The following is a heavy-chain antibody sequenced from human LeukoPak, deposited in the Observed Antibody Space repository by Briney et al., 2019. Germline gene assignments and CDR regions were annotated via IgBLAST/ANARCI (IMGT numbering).Heavy chain of an antibody. V-gene: IGHV4-39*07. J-gene: IGHJ4*02. D-gene: IGHD6-6*01. CDR3: ARARPLRIAAIDY. CDR1: GGSISSGFYY. CDR2: INHSGST. Sequence: SETLSLTCTVSGGSISSGFYYWSWIRQPPGKGLEWIGEINHSGSTNYNPSLKSRVTISVDTSKNQFSLKLSSVTAADTAVYYCARARPLRIAAIDYWGQGTLVTVSS.